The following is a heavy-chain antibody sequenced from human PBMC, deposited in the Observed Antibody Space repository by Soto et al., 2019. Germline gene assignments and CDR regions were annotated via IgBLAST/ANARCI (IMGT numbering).Heavy chain of an antibody. CDR1: GGTFSSHG. CDR2: IIPFFGTA. V-gene: IGHV1-69*01. J-gene: IGHJ4*02. D-gene: IGHD5-12*01. Sequence: QVQLVQSGAEVKKPGSSVKVSCRASGGTFSSHGIFWVRQAPGQGLEWMGGIIPFFGTANYAQKFQGRVTITADESTSTAYMELSRLRSDDTAVYYCARRAVYLGSGYYYLDYWGQGTLVTVSS. CDR3: ARRAVYLGSGYYYLDY.